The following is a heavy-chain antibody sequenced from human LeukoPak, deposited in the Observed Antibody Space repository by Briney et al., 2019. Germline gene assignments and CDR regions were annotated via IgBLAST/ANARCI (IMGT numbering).Heavy chain of an antibody. V-gene: IGHV1-69*13. CDR1: GGTFSSYA. Sequence: ASVKVSCKASGGTFSSYAISWVRQAPGQGLEWMGGIIPIFGTANYAQKFQGRVTITADESTSTAYMELSSLRSEDTAVYYCARPILNYYDSSGTPYNWFDPWGQGTLVTVSS. J-gene: IGHJ5*02. CDR2: IIPIFGTA. CDR3: ARPILNYYDSSGTPYNWFDP. D-gene: IGHD3-22*01.